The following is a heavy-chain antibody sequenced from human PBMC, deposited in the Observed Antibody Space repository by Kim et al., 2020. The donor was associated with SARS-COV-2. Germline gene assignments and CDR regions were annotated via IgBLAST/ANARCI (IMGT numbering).Heavy chain of an antibody. CDR2: IKSKTGGGTT. D-gene: IGHD1-26*01. CDR1: GFTFSNAW. CDR3: TTVAPGSGSSY. V-gene: IGHV3-15*01. J-gene: IGHJ4*02. Sequence: GGSLRLSCAASGFTFSNAWMSWVRQAPGKGLEWVGRIKSKTGGGTTDYAAPVKGRFTISRNDSKNTLYLQMNSLKTEDTAVYYCTTVAPGSGSSYWGQGT.